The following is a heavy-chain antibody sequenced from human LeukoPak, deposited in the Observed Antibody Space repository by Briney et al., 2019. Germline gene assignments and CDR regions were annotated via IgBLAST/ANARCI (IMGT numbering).Heavy chain of an antibody. CDR3: ASYSLELRYFDY. CDR2: INHSGST. J-gene: IGHJ4*02. D-gene: IGHD1-7*01. V-gene: IGHV4-34*01. Sequence: SETLSLTCAVYGGSFSGYYWSWIRQPPGKGLEWIGEINHSGSTNYNPSLKSRVTISVDTSKNQFSLKLSPVTAADTAVYYCASYSLELRYFDYWGQGTLVTVSS. CDR1: GGSFSGYY.